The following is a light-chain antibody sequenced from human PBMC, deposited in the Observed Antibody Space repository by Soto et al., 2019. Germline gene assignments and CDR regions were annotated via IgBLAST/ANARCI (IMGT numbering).Light chain of an antibody. CDR2: GAS. J-gene: IGKJ5*01. Sequence: EIVMTQSPDTLSVSPGERATLSCRASQSVSSNLAWYQQKHGQAPCLLIYGASTRATGIPARFSDSESGTEFTLPISSLQSEDFAVYCCQQYNNWPPTFGQGTRLEIK. CDR1: QSVSSN. V-gene: IGKV3-15*01. CDR3: QQYNNWPPT.